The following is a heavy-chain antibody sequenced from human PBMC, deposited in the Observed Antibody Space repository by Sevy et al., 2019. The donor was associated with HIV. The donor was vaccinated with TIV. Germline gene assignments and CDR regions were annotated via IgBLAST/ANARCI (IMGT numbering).Heavy chain of an antibody. D-gene: IGHD3-22*01. V-gene: IGHV3-23*01. CDR1: GFTFSSYA. J-gene: IGHJ4*02. CDR2: ISGSGGGT. CDR3: AKERPGTMKVGERRGLEEN. Sequence: GGSLRLSCAASGFTFSSYAMSWVRQAPGKGLEWVSAISGSGGGTYYADSVKGRFTISRDNSKNTLYLQMNSLRDEDTAVYYCAKERPGTMKVGERRGLEENWGQGTLVTVSS.